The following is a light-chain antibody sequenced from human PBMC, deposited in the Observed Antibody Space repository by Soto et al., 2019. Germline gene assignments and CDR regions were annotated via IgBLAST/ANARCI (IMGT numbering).Light chain of an antibody. Sequence: QSVRTQPPSASGTPGQRFTISCSGSSSNIGSNTVNWYQQLPGTAPKLLIYSNNQRPSGVPDRFSGSKSGTSASLAISGLQSEDEADYYCAAWDDSLNGHVVFGGGTKLTVL. CDR1: SSNIGSNT. V-gene: IGLV1-44*01. CDR2: SNN. J-gene: IGLJ2*01. CDR3: AAWDDSLNGHVV.